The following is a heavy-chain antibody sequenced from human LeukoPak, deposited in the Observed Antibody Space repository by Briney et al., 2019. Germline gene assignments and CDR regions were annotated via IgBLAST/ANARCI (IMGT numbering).Heavy chain of an antibody. CDR3: ARLRYDILTGCFDY. J-gene: IGHJ4*02. D-gene: IGHD3-9*01. CDR2: VSNSGSK. V-gene: IGHV4-39*01. Sequence: SEALSLTCTVSGGSISSSSYYWGWIRQPPGKGLEWIGSVSNSGSKHYNPSLKSRVTIFEDTSKNQFSLKLSSVTAADTAVYYCARLRYDILTGCFDYWGQGTLVTVSS. CDR1: GGSISSSSYY.